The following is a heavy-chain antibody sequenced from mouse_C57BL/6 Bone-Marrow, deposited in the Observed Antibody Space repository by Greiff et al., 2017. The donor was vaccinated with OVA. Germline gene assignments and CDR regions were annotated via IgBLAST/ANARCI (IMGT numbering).Heavy chain of an antibody. CDR3: ARRTYYDYDVCYWYFDV. CDR1: GFTFSDYG. V-gene: IGHV5-17*01. Sequence: DVKLVESGGGLVKPGGSLKLSCAASGFTFSDYGMHWVRQAPEKGLEWVAYISSGSSTIYYADTVKGRFTISSDNAKNTLFLQMTSLRSEDTAMYYCARRTYYDYDVCYWYFDVWGTGTTVTVSS. CDR2: ISSGSSTI. D-gene: IGHD2-4*01. J-gene: IGHJ1*03.